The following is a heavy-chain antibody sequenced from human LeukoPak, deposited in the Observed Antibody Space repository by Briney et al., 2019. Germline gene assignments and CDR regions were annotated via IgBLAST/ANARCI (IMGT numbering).Heavy chain of an antibody. CDR1: GFTFSSYD. Sequence: GGSLRLSCAASGFTFSSYDMHWVRQAPGKGLEWVAVISYDGSNKYYADSVKGRFTISRDNSKNTLYLQMNSLRAEDTAVYYCAKGMNGYYFDYWGQGTLVTVSS. D-gene: IGHD2-8*01. CDR2: ISYDGSNK. CDR3: AKGMNGYYFDY. J-gene: IGHJ4*02. V-gene: IGHV3-30*18.